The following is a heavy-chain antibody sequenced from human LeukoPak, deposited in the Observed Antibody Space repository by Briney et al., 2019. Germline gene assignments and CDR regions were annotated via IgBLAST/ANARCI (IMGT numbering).Heavy chain of an antibody. V-gene: IGHV4-59*12. D-gene: IGHD3-10*01. J-gene: IGHJ3*02. CDR1: GGSISSYY. CDR2: IYYDGST. CDR3: ARGGSGSYAFDI. Sequence: SETLSLTCTVSGGSISSYYWSWIRQSPGKGLEWIGYIYYDGSTNYNPSLRGRVTISVDTPKNQFSLKLSSVTAAETAVYYCARGGSGSYAFDIWGQGTMVTVSS.